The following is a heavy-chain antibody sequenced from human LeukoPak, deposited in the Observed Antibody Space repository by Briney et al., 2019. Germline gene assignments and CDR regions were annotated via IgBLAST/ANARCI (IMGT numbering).Heavy chain of an antibody. D-gene: IGHD3-22*01. CDR3: ARGDYYDSSGYWNHYYYYGMDV. J-gene: IGHJ6*02. CDR1: GGSISSGDYY. V-gene: IGHV4-30-4*01. Sequence: SETLSLTCTVSGGSISSGDYYWSWIRQPPGKGLEWIGYIYYSGSTYYNPSLKSRVTISVDTSKNQFSLKLSSVTAADTAVYYCARGDYYDSSGYWNHYYYYGMDVWGQGTTVTVSS. CDR2: IYYSGST.